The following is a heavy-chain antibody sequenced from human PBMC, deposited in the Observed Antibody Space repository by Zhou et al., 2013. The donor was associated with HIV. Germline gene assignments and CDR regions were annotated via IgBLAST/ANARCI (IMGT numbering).Heavy chain of an antibody. CDR3: ARVNSPYYFDY. J-gene: IGHJ4*02. CDR2: ISYSGTT. Sequence: QVQLQESGPGLVKPSETLSLTCTVSGVSISSHFWSWIRQPPGKGLEWIGYISYSGTTNYNPSLKSRLTISIDTSKNQFSLNVTSVTAADTAVYYCARVNSPYYFDYWGQGTLVSVSS. V-gene: IGHV4-59*11. CDR1: GVSISSHF.